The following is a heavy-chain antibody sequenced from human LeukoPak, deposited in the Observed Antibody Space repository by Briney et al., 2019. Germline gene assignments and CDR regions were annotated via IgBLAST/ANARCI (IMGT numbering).Heavy chain of an antibody. CDR1: GYSFTSYW. V-gene: IGHV5-10-1*01. Sequence: GESLRISCKGSGYSFTSYWISWVRQMPGKGLEWMGRIDPSDSYTNYSPSFQGHVTISADKSISTAYLQWSSLKASDTAMYYCASSYYDSSGYPYYYYGMDVWGQGITVTVSS. J-gene: IGHJ6*02. D-gene: IGHD3-22*01. CDR2: IDPSDSYT. CDR3: ASSYYDSSGYPYYYYGMDV.